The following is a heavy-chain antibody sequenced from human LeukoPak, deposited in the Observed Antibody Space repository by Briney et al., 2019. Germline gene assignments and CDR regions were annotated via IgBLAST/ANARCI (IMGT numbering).Heavy chain of an antibody. CDR1: GGSISSSNW. Sequence: SETLSLTCAVSGGSISSSNWWSWVRQPPGKGLEWIGEIYHSGSTYYNPSLKSRVTISVDRSKNQFSLKLSSVTAADTAVYYCARMDSSGYYFGVDYWGQGTLVTVSS. CDR2: IYHSGST. J-gene: IGHJ4*02. D-gene: IGHD3-22*01. V-gene: IGHV4-4*02. CDR3: ARMDSSGYYFGVDY.